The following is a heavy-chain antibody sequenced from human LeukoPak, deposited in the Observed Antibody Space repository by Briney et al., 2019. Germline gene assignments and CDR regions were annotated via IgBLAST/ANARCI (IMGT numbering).Heavy chain of an antibody. CDR3: ARRTGGAALLNWFDP. CDR1: GGSISSYY. V-gene: IGHV4-59*08. Sequence: PSETLSLTCTVSGGSISSYYWSWIRQPPGKGLEWIGYIYYSGSTNYNPSLKSRVTISVDTSKNQFSLKLSSVTAADTAVYYCARRTGGAALLNWFDPWGQGTLVTVSS. CDR2: IYYSGST. J-gene: IGHJ5*02. D-gene: IGHD6-25*01.